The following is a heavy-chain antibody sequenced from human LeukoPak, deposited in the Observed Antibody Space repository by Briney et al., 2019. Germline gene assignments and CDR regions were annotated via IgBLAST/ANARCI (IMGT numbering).Heavy chain of an antibody. CDR3: ARLRDGSGYYFDY. V-gene: IGHV3-66*01. Sequence: PGGSLRLSCAASGFTVSSNYMSWVRQAPGKGLEWVSVIYSGGSTYYADSVKGRFTISTDNSKNTLYLQMNSVRAEDTAVYYCARLRDGSGYYFDYWGQGTLVTVSS. D-gene: IGHD3-22*01. J-gene: IGHJ4*02. CDR1: GFTVSSNY. CDR2: IYSGGST.